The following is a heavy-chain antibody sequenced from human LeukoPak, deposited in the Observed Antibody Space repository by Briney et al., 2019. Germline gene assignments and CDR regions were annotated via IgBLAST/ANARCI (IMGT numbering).Heavy chain of an antibody. J-gene: IGHJ6*04. CDR3: ASSPYYYGSGSPPSGMDV. D-gene: IGHD3-10*01. CDR1: GFPFSSYC. Sequence: GGSLRLSCAASGFPFSSYCKNWVRQAPGKGLEWVSSISSSRSYIYYAHSVKGRFTISRDNAKNSLSLQMNSLRAEDTAVYYCASSPYYYGSGSPPSGMDVWGKGATVSVSS. CDR2: ISSSRSYI. V-gene: IGHV3-21*01.